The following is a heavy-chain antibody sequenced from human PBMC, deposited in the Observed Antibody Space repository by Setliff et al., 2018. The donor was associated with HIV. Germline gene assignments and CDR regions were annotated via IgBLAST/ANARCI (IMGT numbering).Heavy chain of an antibody. CDR1: GVSIDTHY. D-gene: IGHD6-6*01. J-gene: IGHJ4*02. CDR2: FYYRGSP. CDR3: ASGYSSSSYFDY. Sequence: PSETLSLTCTVSGVSIDTHYWSWIRQSPGKGLEWIGRFYYRGSPRYNPSLRSRVTISGDMSKNQFSLKLHSMAAADTAVYFCASGYSSSSYFDYWGQGSLVTV. V-gene: IGHV4-59*11.